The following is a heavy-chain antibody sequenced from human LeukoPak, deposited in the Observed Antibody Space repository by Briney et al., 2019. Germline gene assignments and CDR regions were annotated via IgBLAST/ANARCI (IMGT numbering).Heavy chain of an antibody. V-gene: IGHV1-69*05. D-gene: IGHD3-3*01. CDR2: IIPMFGTA. CDR3: ARGRPISDFDSWFDP. CDR1: GGTFSSYT. Sequence: SVKVSCKASGGTFSSYTISWVRQAPGQGLEWMGGIIPMFGTANYAQKFQGRVTITTDESTSTAYMELSSLRSEDTAVYYCARGRPISDFDSWFDPWGQGTLVTVSS. J-gene: IGHJ5*02.